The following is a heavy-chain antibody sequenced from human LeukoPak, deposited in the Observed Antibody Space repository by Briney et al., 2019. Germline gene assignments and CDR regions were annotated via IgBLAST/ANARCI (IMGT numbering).Heavy chain of an antibody. CDR3: ARDLEKYSSSWYQYFQH. Sequence: PGRSLRLFCAASGFTFSSYGMHWVRQAPGKGLEWVAVIWYDGSNKYYADSVKGRFTISRDNSKNTLYLQMNSLRAEDTAVYYCARDLEKYSSSWYQYFQHWGQGTLVTVSS. CDR1: GFTFSSYG. CDR2: IWYDGSNK. D-gene: IGHD6-13*01. V-gene: IGHV3-33*01. J-gene: IGHJ1*01.